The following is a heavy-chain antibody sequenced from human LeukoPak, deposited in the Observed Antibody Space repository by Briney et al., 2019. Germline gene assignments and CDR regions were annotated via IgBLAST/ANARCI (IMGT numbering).Heavy chain of an antibody. Sequence: SETLSLTCTVSGYSISSGYYWGWIRQPPGKGLEWIGSIYHSGSTYYNPSLKSRVTISVDTSKNQFSLKLSSVTAADTAVYYCARVPDDYVVCYFDYWGQGTLVTVSS. J-gene: IGHJ4*02. CDR3: ARVPDDYVVCYFDY. CDR2: IYHSGST. V-gene: IGHV4-38-2*02. CDR1: GYSISSGYY. D-gene: IGHD4-17*01.